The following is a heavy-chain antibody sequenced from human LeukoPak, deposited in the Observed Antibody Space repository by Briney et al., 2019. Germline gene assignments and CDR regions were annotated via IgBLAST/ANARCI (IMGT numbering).Heavy chain of an antibody. D-gene: IGHD3-22*01. Sequence: ASVKVSCKASGGSFSRYAISWVRQAPGQGLEWMGGIIPIFGTANYAQKFQGRVTITADESTRTAYMELRTLRSEDTAIYYCAKDPTMIVVVHYFDYWGQGTLVTVSS. CDR3: AKDPTMIVVVHYFDY. J-gene: IGHJ4*02. CDR1: GGSFSRYA. CDR2: IIPIFGTA. V-gene: IGHV1-69*13.